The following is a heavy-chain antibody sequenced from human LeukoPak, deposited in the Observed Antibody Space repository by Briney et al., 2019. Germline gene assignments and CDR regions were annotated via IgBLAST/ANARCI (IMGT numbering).Heavy chain of an antibody. J-gene: IGHJ4*02. D-gene: IGHD2-2*01. CDR3: ARDGVSAAVDY. CDR1: GFTLRTYW. Sequence: GSLRLSCAASGFTLRTYWMSWVRQAPGKGLEWVANIKQDGREKYYVDSVKGRFTISRDNAKNSLYLQMNSLRAEDTAVYYCARDGVSAAVDYWGQGTLVTVSS. V-gene: IGHV3-7*01. CDR2: IKQDGREK.